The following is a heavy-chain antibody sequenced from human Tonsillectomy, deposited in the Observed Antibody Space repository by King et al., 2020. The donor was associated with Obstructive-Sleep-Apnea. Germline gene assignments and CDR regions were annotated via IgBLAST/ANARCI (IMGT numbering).Heavy chain of an antibody. V-gene: IGHV4-34*01. D-gene: IGHD3-10*01. Sequence: VQLQQWGAGLLKPSETLSLTCAVYGGSFSGYHWSWIRQPPGKGLEWIGEINHSGSTNYNPSLKSRVTMLVDTSKNQFSLNLSSVTAADTAVYYCARRYYGSGSHSPFDYWGQGNLVTVSS. J-gene: IGHJ4*02. CDR1: GGSFSGYH. CDR2: INHSGST. CDR3: ARRYYGSGSHSPFDY.